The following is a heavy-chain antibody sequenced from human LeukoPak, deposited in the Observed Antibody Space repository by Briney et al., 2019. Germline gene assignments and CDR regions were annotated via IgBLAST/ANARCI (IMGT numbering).Heavy chain of an antibody. V-gene: IGHV4-61*02. Sequence: SETLSLTCTVSGGSISSGSYYWSWIRQPAGKGLEWIGRIYTSGSTNYNPSLKSRVTISVDTSKNQFSLKLSSVTAADTAVYYCARGSSFHFDYWGQGTLVTVSS. CDR2: IYTSGST. J-gene: IGHJ4*02. CDR3: ARGSSFHFDY. D-gene: IGHD6-13*01. CDR1: GGSISSGSYY.